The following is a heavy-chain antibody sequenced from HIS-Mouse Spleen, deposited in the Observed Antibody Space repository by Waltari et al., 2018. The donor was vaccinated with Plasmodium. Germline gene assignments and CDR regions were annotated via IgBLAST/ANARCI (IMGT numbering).Heavy chain of an antibody. CDR2: IYSGGST. Sequence: EVQLVETGGGLIQPGGSLRLSCAASGFTVSSNYMSWVRQAPGKGLEGVSVIYSGGSTYYADSGKGRFTISRDNSKNTLYLQMNSLRAEDTAVYYCARGNSGYSSSWYLFDYWGQGTLVTVSS. D-gene: IGHD6-13*01. V-gene: IGHV3-53*02. CDR1: GFTVSSNY. CDR3: ARGNSGYSSSWYLFDY. J-gene: IGHJ4*02.